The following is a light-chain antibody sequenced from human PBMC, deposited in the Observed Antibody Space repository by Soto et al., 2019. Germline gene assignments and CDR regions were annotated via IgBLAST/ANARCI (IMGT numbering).Light chain of an antibody. J-gene: IGKJ1*01. Sequence: DIQMTQSPSTLSASVGDRVTITCRASQSIGSWLAWYQQKPGKAPKLLIYKASSLESGIPSRFSGSGSGTEFTLAISGLQPDDFASYYCQQDGSYSPWTFGQGTKVEIK. CDR2: KAS. CDR1: QSIGSW. V-gene: IGKV1-5*03. CDR3: QQDGSYSPWT.